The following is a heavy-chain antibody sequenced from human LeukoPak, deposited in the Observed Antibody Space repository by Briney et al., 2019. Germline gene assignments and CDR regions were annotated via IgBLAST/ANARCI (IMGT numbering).Heavy chain of an antibody. CDR1: GYTFTSYY. Sequence: ASVRVSCKASGYTFTSYYMHWVRQAPGQGLEWMGLINPTGGSTSYAQQFQGRISMSRDTSTSTVYMEMSSLTSEDTALYYCARVFGLPQYSYGPSDYWGQGTLVTVSS. J-gene: IGHJ4*02. V-gene: IGHV1-46*01. CDR2: INPTGGST. D-gene: IGHD5-18*01. CDR3: ARVFGLPQYSYGPSDY.